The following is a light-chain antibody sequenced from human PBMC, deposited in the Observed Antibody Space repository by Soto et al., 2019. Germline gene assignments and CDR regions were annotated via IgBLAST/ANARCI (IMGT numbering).Light chain of an antibody. Sequence: EIVVTQSPGSLSLSPGERATLSCRAIQSVSSSYLAWYQQKPGQAPRLLIYGASSRATGIPDRFSGSGSGTDFTLTISRLEPEDFAVYYCQQYGSSPPNTFGQGTKVDIK. V-gene: IGKV3-20*01. J-gene: IGKJ1*01. CDR2: GAS. CDR1: QSVSSSY. CDR3: QQYGSSPPNT.